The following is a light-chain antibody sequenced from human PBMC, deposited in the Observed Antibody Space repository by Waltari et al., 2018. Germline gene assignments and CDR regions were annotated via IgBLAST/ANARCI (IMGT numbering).Light chain of an antibody. CDR2: LGS. V-gene: IGKV2-28*01. J-gene: IGKJ1*01. CDR1: QSPLHSDGYNY. Sequence: DIVMTQSPLSLSVTPGESASISCRSSQSPLHSDGYNYLDWYLQKPGQSPQLLIYLGSNRAPGVPDRFSGSGSGTDFTLKISRVEAEDVGVYYCMQTKQFPWTLGQGTKVEVK. CDR3: MQTKQFPWT.